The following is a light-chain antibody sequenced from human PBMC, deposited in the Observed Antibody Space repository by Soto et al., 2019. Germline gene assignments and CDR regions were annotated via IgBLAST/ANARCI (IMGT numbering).Light chain of an antibody. CDR1: QSVLYSSNNKNY. Sequence: DIVMTQSPDSLAVSLGERATINCKSSQSVLYSSNNKNYLAWYQQKPRQPPKLLIYWASTRESGVPDRFSGSGYGTDFTLTISSLQAEDGAVYYCQQYYSTPLAFGQGTKVEIK. J-gene: IGKJ1*01. V-gene: IGKV4-1*01. CDR2: WAS. CDR3: QQYYSTPLA.